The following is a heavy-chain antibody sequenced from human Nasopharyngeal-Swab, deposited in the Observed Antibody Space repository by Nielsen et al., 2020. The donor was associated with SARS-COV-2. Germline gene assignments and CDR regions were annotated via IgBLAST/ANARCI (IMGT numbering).Heavy chain of an antibody. CDR2: ISESDGTS. Sequence: GGSLRLSCAASGFTFSNYEMNWVREAPGKGLEWVSYISESDGTSYYADSVRGRFTISRDNAKNSLYLQMNSLRAEDTAVYYCARASRGWYWGQGTLVTVSS. J-gene: IGHJ4*02. D-gene: IGHD6-19*01. CDR3: ARASRGWY. CDR1: GFTFSNYE. V-gene: IGHV3-48*03.